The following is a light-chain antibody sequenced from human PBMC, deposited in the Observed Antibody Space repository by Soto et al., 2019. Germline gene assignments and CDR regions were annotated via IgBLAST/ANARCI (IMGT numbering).Light chain of an antibody. CDR2: GTS. J-gene: IGKJ1*01. V-gene: IGKV3-20*01. CDR1: QSVSSRY. Sequence: EVVMTQSPATLSVSPGEGATLSCRASQSVSSRYLAWYQQKPGQAPRLLIYGTSIRATGIPDRFSGSGSGTDFTLTITRLEPEDFAVYYCQRFGTSPPWTFGQGTKVDIK. CDR3: QRFGTSPPWT.